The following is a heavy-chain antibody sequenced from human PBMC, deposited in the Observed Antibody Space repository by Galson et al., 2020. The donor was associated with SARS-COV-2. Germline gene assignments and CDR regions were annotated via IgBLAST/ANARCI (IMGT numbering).Heavy chain of an antibody. J-gene: IGHJ6*02. V-gene: IGHV3-13*01. CDR1: GFTFSSYD. CDR3: ARAQGVAYYYYGMDV. D-gene: IGHD2-15*01. CDR2: IGTAGDT. Sequence: GGSLRVSCAASGFTFSSYDMHWVRQATGQGLEWVSAIGTAGDTYYPGSVKGRFTISRENAKNSLYLQMNSLRAEDTAVYYCARAQGVAYYYYGMDVWRQGTTVTVSS.